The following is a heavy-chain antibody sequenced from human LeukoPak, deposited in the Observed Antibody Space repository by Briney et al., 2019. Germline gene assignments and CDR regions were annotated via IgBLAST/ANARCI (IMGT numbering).Heavy chain of an antibody. CDR1: GYTFTDYY. Sequence: RASVKVSCKASGYTFTDYYMHWVRQAPGQGLEWMGWINPKSGDTNYAQKFQGRVTMTRDTSISTAYMELSRLRSDDTAVYYCARGMGIADYTLSYYFDYWGQGTLVTVSS. J-gene: IGHJ4*02. V-gene: IGHV1-2*02. D-gene: IGHD6-13*01. CDR2: INPKSGDT. CDR3: ARGMGIADYTLSYYFDY.